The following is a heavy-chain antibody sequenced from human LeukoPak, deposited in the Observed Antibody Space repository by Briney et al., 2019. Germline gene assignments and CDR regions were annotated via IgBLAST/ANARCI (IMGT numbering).Heavy chain of an antibody. CDR3: ARRRIPSNRSGY. V-gene: IGHV3-33*01. CDR2: IWYDGSNE. CDR1: GFTFSSYA. D-gene: IGHD1-26*01. J-gene: IGHJ4*02. Sequence: PGGSLRLSCAASGFTFSSYAMHWVRQAPGKGLEWVAVIWYDGSNENYADSVKGRFTISRDNAKNSLCLQMNSLRAEDTAVYYCARRRIPSNRSGYWGQGTLVTVSS.